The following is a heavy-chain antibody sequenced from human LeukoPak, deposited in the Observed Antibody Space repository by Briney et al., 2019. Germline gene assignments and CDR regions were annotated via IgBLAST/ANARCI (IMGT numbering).Heavy chain of an antibody. D-gene: IGHD2-2*01. CDR3: ARSSKAVYFDY. CDR1: GGSISSYY. CDR2: IYYSGST. J-gene: IGHJ4*02. V-gene: IGHV4-59*08. Sequence: SETLSLTCTVSGGSISSYYWSWIRQPPGKGLEWIGYIYYSGSTNYNPSLKSRVSISVDTSKNQFSLKLSSVTAADTAVYYCARSSKAVYFDYWGQGTLVTVSS.